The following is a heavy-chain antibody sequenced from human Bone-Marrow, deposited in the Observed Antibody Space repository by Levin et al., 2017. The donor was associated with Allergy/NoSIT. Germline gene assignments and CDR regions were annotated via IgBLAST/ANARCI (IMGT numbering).Heavy chain of an antibody. CDR2: GFWDDDV. J-gene: IGHJ3*01. Sequence: SGPTLVKATQTLTLTCTFSGFSLGTRGQGVGWIRQPPGKALEWLVVGFWDDDVRYRPSLKKRLTFTRDPTENHVVLRMTNMDPVDTATYYCAHIAEYTASLPFDAFDAWGPGTTVTVSS. V-gene: IGHV2-5*02. D-gene: IGHD2-2*02. CDR3: AHIAEYTASLPFDAFDA. CDR1: GFSLGTRGQG.